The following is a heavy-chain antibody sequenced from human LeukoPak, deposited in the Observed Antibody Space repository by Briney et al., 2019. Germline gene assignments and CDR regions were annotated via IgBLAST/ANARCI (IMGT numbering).Heavy chain of an antibody. CDR3: ARDRCAMCASDI. V-gene: IGHV4-4*07. J-gene: IGHJ3*02. D-gene: IGHD5-24*01. CDR2: IYPSGST. Sequence: PSETLSLTCTVSGGSISGYYWSWIRQPAGKGLEWIGRIYPSGSTNYNPSLTSRVTMSVDTSKNQFSLKLNSVTAADTAVYYCARDRCAMCASDIWGQGTMVTVSS. CDR1: GGSISGYY.